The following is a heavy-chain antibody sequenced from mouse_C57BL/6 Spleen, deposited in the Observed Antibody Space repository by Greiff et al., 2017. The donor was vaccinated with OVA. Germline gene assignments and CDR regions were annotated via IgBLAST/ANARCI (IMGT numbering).Heavy chain of an antibody. CDR1: GYSFTSYY. D-gene: IGHD2-1*01. CDR3: ASGGNYGY. J-gene: IGHJ2*01. V-gene: IGHV1-66*01. CDR2: IYPGSGNT. Sequence: VQGVESGPELVKPGASVKISCKASGYSFTSYYIHWVKQRPGQGLEWIGWIYPGSGNTKYNEKFKGKATLTADTSSSTAYMQLSSLTSEDSAVYYCASGGNYGYWGQGTTLTVSS.